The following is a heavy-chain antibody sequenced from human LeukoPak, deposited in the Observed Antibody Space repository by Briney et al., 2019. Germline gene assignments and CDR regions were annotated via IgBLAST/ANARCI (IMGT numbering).Heavy chain of an antibody. J-gene: IGHJ5*02. V-gene: IGHV4-34*01. CDR2: INHSGST. CDR1: GGSFSGYY. CDR3: ARGRITMVRGPLGPWFDP. Sequence: SETRSLTCAVYGGSFSGYYWSWIRQPPGKGLEWIGEINHSGSTNYNPSLQSRVTISVDTSKNQFSLKLSSVTAADTAVYYCARGRITMVRGPLGPWFDPWGQGTLVTVSS. D-gene: IGHD3-10*01.